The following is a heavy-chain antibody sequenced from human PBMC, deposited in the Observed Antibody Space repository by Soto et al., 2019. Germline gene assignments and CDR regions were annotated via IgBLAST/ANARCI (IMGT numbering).Heavy chain of an antibody. CDR3: AHSLKCMLCPEDFWYFDL. CDR2: IYWDDDK. J-gene: IGHJ2*01. Sequence: QITLKESGPTLVKPTQTLTLTCTFSGFSLSTSGVGVGWIRQPPGQALEWLALIYWDDDKRYSPSLKSRLTITKDTAKDRVVLTNANMDPVDTATYYCAHSLKCMLCPEDFWYFDLWGRGTLVAVSS. D-gene: IGHD2-8*01. V-gene: IGHV2-5*02. CDR1: GFSLSTSGVG.